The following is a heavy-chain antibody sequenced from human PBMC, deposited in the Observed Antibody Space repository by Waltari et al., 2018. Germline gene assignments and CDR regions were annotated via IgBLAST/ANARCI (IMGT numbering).Heavy chain of an antibody. V-gene: IGHV4-4*02. CDR2: VHGSGRS. Sequence: QLQLQESGPGLVTPSGSLSLSCAVSGDSMSGTYWWSWVRQSPQKGLEWIGRVHGSGRSNYRPSFGSRVTVSLDTSNNQFSLKVTAATAADTAVYYCARDRGRGLYLDTWGPGTLVTVSP. J-gene: IGHJ5*02. D-gene: IGHD2-15*01. CDR3: ARDRGRGLYLDT. CDR1: GDSMSGTYW.